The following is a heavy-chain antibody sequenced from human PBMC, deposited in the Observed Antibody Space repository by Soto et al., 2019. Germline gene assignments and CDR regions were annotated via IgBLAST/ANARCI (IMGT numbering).Heavy chain of an antibody. CDR2: ISGSGGST. V-gene: IGHV3-23*01. D-gene: IGHD3-3*01. Sequence: GGSLRLSCAASGFTFSSYAMSWVRQAPGKGLEWVSAISGSGGSTYYADSVKGRFTISRDNSKNTLYLQMNSLRAEDTAVYYCARITIFGVVIIQYYFDYWGQGTLVTVSS. CDR3: ARITIFGVVIIQYYFDY. J-gene: IGHJ4*02. CDR1: GFTFSSYA.